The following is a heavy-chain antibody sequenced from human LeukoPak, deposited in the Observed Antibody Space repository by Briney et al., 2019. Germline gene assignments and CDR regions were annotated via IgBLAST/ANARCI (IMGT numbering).Heavy chain of an antibody. CDR2: IKTDGNSA. J-gene: IGHJ4*02. CDR3: AKYHPTVALDH. Sequence: GGSLRLSCAASGFSFSSYWMHWVRQAPGKGLVWVSRIKTDGNSATYADSVKGRFTISRDNAKNTLYLQMSSLRAEDTAVYYCAKYHPTVALDHWGQGTLVTVSS. V-gene: IGHV3-74*01. CDR1: GFSFSSYW. D-gene: IGHD4-23*01.